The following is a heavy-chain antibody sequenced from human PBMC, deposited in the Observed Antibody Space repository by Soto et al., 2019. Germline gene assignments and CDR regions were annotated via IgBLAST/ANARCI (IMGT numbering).Heavy chain of an antibody. V-gene: IGHV3-33*01. Sequence: PGGSLRLSCAASEFTFSRHGMHWVRQAPGKGLQWVGVIWSGGSNEVYADSVKGRFIISRDNSKNILYLQMNSLRAEDAAVYYCARERTFGDNKHNYMDVWGTGITVTVSS. CDR1: EFTFSRHG. D-gene: IGHD3-10*01. J-gene: IGHJ6*03. CDR3: ARERTFGDNKHNYMDV. CDR2: IWSGGSNE.